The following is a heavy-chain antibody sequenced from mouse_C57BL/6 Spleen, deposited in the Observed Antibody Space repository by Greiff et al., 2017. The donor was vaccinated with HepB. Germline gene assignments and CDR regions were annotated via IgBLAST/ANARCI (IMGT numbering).Heavy chain of an antibody. CDR3: ARGVLRFYAMDY. CDR2: IYPGDGDT. D-gene: IGHD1-1*01. J-gene: IGHJ4*01. V-gene: IGHV1-82*01. Sequence: VMLVESGPELVKPGASVKISCKASGYAFSSSWMNWVKQRPGKGLEWIGRIYPGDGDTNYNGKFKGKATLTADKSSSTAYMQLSSLTSEDSAVYFCARGVLRFYAMDYWGQGTSVTVSS. CDR1: GYAFSSSW.